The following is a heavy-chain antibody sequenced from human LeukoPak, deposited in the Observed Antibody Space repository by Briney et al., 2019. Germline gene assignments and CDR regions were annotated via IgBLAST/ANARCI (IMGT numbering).Heavy chain of an antibody. CDR1: GGSVNSGNYY. D-gene: IGHD1-26*01. CDR3: ARDREWELQSSRYFDY. V-gene: IGHV4-61*01. J-gene: IGHJ4*02. CDR2: IYYSGSTY. Sequence: MPSETLSLTCTVSGGSVNSGNYYWSWIRQPPGKGLEWIGYIYYSGSTYYYNPSLESRVTISLDTSKNQFSLKLNSLTAADTAVYYCARDREWELQSSRYFDYWGQGTLVTASS.